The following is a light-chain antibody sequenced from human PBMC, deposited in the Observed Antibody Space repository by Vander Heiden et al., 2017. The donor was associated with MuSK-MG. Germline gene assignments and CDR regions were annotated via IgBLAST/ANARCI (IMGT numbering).Light chain of an antibody. V-gene: IGKV1-5*03. Sequence: DIQMTQSPSTLSASVGDRVTITCRASQSVSPWLAWYQQKPGKAPKLLIYKASTLKSGVPSRFSGSGSGTEFTLTISSLQPDDFATYYCQQYDILYTFGQGTKLEIK. CDR3: QQYDILYT. CDR1: QSVSPW. J-gene: IGKJ2*01. CDR2: KAS.